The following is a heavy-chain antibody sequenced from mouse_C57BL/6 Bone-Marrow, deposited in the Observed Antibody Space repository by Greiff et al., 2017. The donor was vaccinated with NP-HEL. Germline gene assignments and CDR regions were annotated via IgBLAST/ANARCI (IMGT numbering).Heavy chain of an antibody. D-gene: IGHD1-1*01. V-gene: IGHV1-19*01. Sequence: VQLQQSGPVLVKPGASVKMSCKASGYTFTDYYMNWVKQSHGKSLEWIGVINPYNGGTSYNQKFKGKATLTVDKSSSTAYMELNSLTSEDSAVYYRARKDYYGSTWYFDVWGTGTTVTVSS. CDR1: GYTFTDYY. CDR3: ARKDYYGSTWYFDV. J-gene: IGHJ1*03. CDR2: INPYNGGT.